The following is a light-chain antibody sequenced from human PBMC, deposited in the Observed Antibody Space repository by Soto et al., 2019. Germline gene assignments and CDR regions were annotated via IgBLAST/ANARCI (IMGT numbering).Light chain of an antibody. J-gene: IGKJ3*01. V-gene: IGKV1-27*01. CDR3: EKFNSAPFT. Sequence: DIQMTQSPSSLSASVGDKVTITCRASQDISNYLAWYQQKPGKVPKLLIFAASTLQSGVPHRFSGGGAGTDFTLTISRPQPADGGTYYCEKFNSAPFTFGPGTKVDVK. CDR1: QDISNY. CDR2: AAS.